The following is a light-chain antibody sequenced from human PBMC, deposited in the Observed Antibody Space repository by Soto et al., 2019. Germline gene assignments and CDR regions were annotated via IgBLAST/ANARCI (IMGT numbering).Light chain of an antibody. CDR3: QQYVSSPGT. Sequence: EIVLTQSPGTLSLSPGERATLSCRATQSVSSSYLAWYQQKPGQAPRLLIYGASSRATGIPDRFSGSGSGTDFTLTISRLEPEHFAVYYCQQYVSSPGTFGQGTKVEIK. CDR1: QSVSSSY. V-gene: IGKV3-20*01. J-gene: IGKJ1*01. CDR2: GAS.